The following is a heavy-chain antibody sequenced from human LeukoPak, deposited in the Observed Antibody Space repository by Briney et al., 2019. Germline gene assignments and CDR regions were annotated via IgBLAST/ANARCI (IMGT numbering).Heavy chain of an antibody. CDR3: VRATMYYGMDV. CDR2: INSDGSST. V-gene: IGHV3-74*01. D-gene: IGHD4/OR15-4a*01. CDR1: GFTFSTYS. Sequence: GGSLRLSCAASGFTFSTYSMNWVRQAPGKGLVWVSRINSDGSSTSYADSVKGRFTISRDNAKNTLYLQMNSLRAEDTAVYYCVRATMYYGMDVWGQETTVTVSS. J-gene: IGHJ6*02.